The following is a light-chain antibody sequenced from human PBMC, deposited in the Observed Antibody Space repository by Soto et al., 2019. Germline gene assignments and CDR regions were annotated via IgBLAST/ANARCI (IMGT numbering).Light chain of an antibody. Sequence: ETMLTQSPGTLSFSPGDGATLSCRASQRISTNYLAWYQQKHGQAPSLLIHGASNWATGIPDRFSCSGSGTDFTLTITRLEPEDFAVYYCQQYDGSPRTFGQGTKVDIK. CDR2: GAS. CDR3: QQYDGSPRT. J-gene: IGKJ1*01. V-gene: IGKV3-20*01. CDR1: QRISTNY.